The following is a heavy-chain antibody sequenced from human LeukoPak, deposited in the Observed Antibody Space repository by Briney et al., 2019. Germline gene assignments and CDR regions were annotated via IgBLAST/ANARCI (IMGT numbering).Heavy chain of an antibody. CDR1: GYTFTSYG. V-gene: IGHV1-2*02. CDR3: ARDNFWSGYYIDY. D-gene: IGHD3-3*01. CDR2: INLQNGDT. Sequence: ASVKVSCKASGYTFTSYGISWVRQAPGQGLEWMGWINLQNGDTNYAQDFQGRVTMTRDTSISTAYMELSRLRSDDTAVYYCARDNFWSGYYIDYWGPGSLVTVSS. J-gene: IGHJ4*02.